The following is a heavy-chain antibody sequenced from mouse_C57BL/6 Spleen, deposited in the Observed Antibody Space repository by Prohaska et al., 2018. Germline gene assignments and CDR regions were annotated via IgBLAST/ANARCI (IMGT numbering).Heavy chain of an antibody. CDR3: TADPNAY. J-gene: IGHJ3*01. Sequence: EVKLEESGGGLVQPGGSMKLSCVAYGFTFSNYWMNWVRQSTEKGLDWVSQIRFKSDNYATHYVGSVKGTFIISRDDSKSRVYLQMNNLRAEDTGIYYCTADPNAYWGQGTLVTVSA. CDR1: GFTFSNYW. CDR2: IRFKSDNYAT. V-gene: IGHV6-3*01.